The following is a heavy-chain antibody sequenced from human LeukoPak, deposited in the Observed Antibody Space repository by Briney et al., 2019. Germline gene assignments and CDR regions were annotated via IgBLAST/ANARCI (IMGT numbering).Heavy chain of an antibody. CDR1: GFPFSSYA. D-gene: IGHD6-13*01. CDR3: AEPKDISSWYSFDY. J-gene: IGHJ4*02. Sequence: GGSLRLSCSASGFPFSSYAMHWVRQAPGKGLEYYADSVKGRFTISRDNSKNTLYLQMNSLRAEDTAVYYCAEPKDISSWYSFDYWGQGTLVTVSS. V-gene: IGHV3-23*01.